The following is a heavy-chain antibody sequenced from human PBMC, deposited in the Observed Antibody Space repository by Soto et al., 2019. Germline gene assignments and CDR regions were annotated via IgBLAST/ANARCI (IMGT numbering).Heavy chain of an antibody. CDR2: IKSKTDGGTT. Sequence: PGGSLRLSCAASGFTFSNAWMSWVRQAPGKGLEWVGRIKSKTDGGTTDYAAPVKGRFTISRDDSKNTLYLQMNSLKTEDTAVYYCTTEIVVVVAATNYSDYWGQGTLVTVSS. CDR1: GFTFSNAW. D-gene: IGHD2-15*01. J-gene: IGHJ4*02. V-gene: IGHV3-15*01. CDR3: TTEIVVVVAATNYSDY.